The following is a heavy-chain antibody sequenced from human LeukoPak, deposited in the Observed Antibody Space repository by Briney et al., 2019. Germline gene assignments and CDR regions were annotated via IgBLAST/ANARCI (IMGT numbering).Heavy chain of an antibody. J-gene: IGHJ4*02. V-gene: IGHV3-7*05. CDR1: GFTFSSCW. CDR3: ARGGLLKYQLAIDY. Sequence: GGSLRLSCAASGFTFSSCWMSWVRQAPGKGPEWVANIKQDGSENYSVDSVKGRFTISRDNAKNSLYLQMNSLRAEDTAVYYCARGGLLKYQLAIDYWDQGTLVTVSS. D-gene: IGHD2-2*01. CDR2: IKQDGSEN.